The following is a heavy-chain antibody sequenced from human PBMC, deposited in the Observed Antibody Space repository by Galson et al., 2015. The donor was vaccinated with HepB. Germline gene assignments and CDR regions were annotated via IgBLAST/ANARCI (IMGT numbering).Heavy chain of an antibody. CDR3: TTDVYYSTYWSWLDP. CDR1: GFPFNNAW. J-gene: IGHJ5*02. Sequence: SLRLSCAASGFPFNNAWMTWVRQAPGMGLEWVGHIKSKTDGETTDYAAPVKGRFTISRDDSKTRLYLQMNSLKTEDTAVYYCTTDVYYSTYWSWLDPWGQGTLVTVSS. CDR2: IKSKTDGETT. V-gene: IGHV3-15*01. D-gene: IGHD2-8*02.